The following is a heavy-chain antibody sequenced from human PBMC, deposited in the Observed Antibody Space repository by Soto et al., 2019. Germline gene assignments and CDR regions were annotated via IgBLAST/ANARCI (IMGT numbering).Heavy chain of an antibody. CDR3: AVRRSGGATHRGFHY. D-gene: IGHD1-26*01. CDR1: GGSISSSNW. J-gene: IGHJ4*02. CDR2: IYHGGST. V-gene: IGHV4-4*02. Sequence: QVQLQESGPGLVKPSGTLSLTCAVSGGSISSSNWWSWVRQPPGKGLEWIGEIYHGGSTNYNPSRKSRGTISVDKSKIQFSLKLSSVTAADTAVYYCAVRRSGGATHRGFHYSGQGTLVTASS.